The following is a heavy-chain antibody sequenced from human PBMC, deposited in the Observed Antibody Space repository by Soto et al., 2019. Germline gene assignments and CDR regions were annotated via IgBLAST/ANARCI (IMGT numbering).Heavy chain of an antibody. CDR1: GGSISSGVYY. D-gene: IGHD3-22*01. CDR3: ATGDYDSSGYYGGFDP. CDR2: IYYSGST. J-gene: IGHJ5*02. Sequence: SETLSLTCTVSGGSISSGVYYWIWIRQHPGKGLEWIGYIYYSGSTNYNPSLKSRVTISVDTSKNQFSLKLSSVTAADTAVYYCATGDYDSSGYYGGFDPWGQGTLVTVSS. V-gene: IGHV4-61*08.